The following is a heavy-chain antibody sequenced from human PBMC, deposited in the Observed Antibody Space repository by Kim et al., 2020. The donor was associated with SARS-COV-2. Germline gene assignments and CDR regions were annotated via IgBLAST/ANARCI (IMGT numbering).Heavy chain of an antibody. CDR3: ARGNLFGSSPIYY. J-gene: IGHJ4*02. D-gene: IGHD3-16*01. V-gene: IGHV1-3*01. Sequence: YSTKFQGRVTITRDTSASTAYMELSSLRSEDTAVYYCARGNLFGSSPIYYWGQGTLVTVSS.